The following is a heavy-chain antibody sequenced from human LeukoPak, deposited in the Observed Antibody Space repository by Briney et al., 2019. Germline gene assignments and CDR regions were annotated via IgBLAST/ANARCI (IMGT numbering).Heavy chain of an antibody. Sequence: ASVKVSCKASGYTFTGYYMHWVRQAPGQGLEWMGWINPNSGGTNYAQEFQGSVTMTRDTSISTAYMELSRLRSDDTAMYYCAESDGYGLIDYWGQGTLVTVSS. CDR3: AESDGYGLIDY. CDR2: INPNSGGT. V-gene: IGHV1-2*02. D-gene: IGHD2-21*02. CDR1: GYTFTGYY. J-gene: IGHJ4*02.